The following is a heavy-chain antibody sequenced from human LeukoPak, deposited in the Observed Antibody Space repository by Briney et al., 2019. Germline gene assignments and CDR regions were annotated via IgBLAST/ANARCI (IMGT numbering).Heavy chain of an antibody. V-gene: IGHV4-30-2*01. Sequence: SETLSLTCTVSGGSISSGGYYWSWIRQPPGKGLEWIGYIYHSGSTYYNPSLKSRVTISVDRSKNQFSLKLSSVTAADTAVYYCARESITIPERGAFDIWGQGTMVTVSS. CDR3: ARESITIPERGAFDI. CDR1: GGSISSGGYY. D-gene: IGHD3-3*01. CDR2: IYHSGST. J-gene: IGHJ3*02.